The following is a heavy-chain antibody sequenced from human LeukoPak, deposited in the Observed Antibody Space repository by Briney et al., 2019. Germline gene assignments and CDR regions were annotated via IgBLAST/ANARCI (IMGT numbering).Heavy chain of an antibody. CDR1: GGSISSGSCY. J-gene: IGHJ4*02. Sequence: SETLSLTCTVSGGSISSGSCYWSWIRQPAGKGLEWIGRIYTSGSTNYNPSLKSRVTISVDTSKNQFSLKLSSVTAADTAVYYCARSYSGYDSQYYFDYWGQGTLVTVSS. CDR2: IYTSGST. V-gene: IGHV4-61*02. D-gene: IGHD5-12*01. CDR3: ARSYSGYDSQYYFDY.